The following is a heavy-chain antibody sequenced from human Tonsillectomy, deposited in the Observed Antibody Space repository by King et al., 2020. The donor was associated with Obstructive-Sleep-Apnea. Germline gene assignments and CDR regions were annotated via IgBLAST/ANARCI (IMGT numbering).Heavy chain of an antibody. CDR2: ISSSSSYI. Sequence: VQLVESGGVLVKPGGSLRLSCAASGFTFSSYSMNWVRQAPGKGLEWGASISSSSSYIYYADSVKGRFTISSDNAKNSLYLQRNSLRAEDTAVYYCARYLRSSGSYYYYYGMDVWGQGTTVTVPS. J-gene: IGHJ6*02. D-gene: IGHD1-26*01. CDR3: ARYLRSSGSYYYYYGMDV. CDR1: GFTFSSYS. V-gene: IGHV3-21*01.